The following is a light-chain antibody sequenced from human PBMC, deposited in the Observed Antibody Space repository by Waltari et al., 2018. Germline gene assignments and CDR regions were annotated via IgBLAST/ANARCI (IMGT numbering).Light chain of an antibody. CDR1: RNDVGTSNY. V-gene: IGLV2-14*01. CDR3: SSYTSSSTLV. J-gene: IGLJ2*01. Sequence: QSALPPPASASGSPGRSITLSCTGSRNDVGTSNYASWYHQHPGKAPKLIIFEVRHRPSGVSNRFSASKSGNKASLTISGLQTEDEADYYCSSYTSSSTLVFGGGTKVTVL. CDR2: EVR.